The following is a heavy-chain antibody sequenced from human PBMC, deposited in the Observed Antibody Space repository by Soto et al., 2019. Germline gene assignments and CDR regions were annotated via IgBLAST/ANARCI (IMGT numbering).Heavy chain of an antibody. J-gene: IGHJ4*02. V-gene: IGHV5-51*01. CDR1: GYSFTSYW. CDR2: IYPGDSDT. D-gene: IGHD3-9*01. CDR3: ARRRSIPYYDILTGYYYFDY. Sequence: PGESLKISCKGSGYSFTSYWIGWVRQMPGKGLEWMGIIYPGDSDTRYSPSFQGQVTISADKSISTAYLQWSSLKASDTAMYYCARRRSIPYYDILTGYYYFDYWGQGTLVTVSS.